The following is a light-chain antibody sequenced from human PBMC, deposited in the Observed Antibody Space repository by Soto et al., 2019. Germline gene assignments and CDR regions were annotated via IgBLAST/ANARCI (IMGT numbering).Light chain of an antibody. J-gene: IGKJ4*01. V-gene: IGKV3-20*01. CDR2: GAS. CDR3: QQYGSSPLT. CDR1: QSVSSNY. Sequence: EIVLTQSPGTLSLSPGERATLSCRASQSVSSNYLAWYQLKPGQAPRLLIYGASSRATGIPDRFSGSGSGTEFTLTISRLEPEDFEVYYCQQYGSSPLTFGGGTKVDIK.